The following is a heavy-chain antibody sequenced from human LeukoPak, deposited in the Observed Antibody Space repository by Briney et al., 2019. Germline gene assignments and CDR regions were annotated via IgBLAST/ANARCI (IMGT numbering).Heavy chain of an antibody. CDR2: IYHTGST. J-gene: IGHJ5*02. CDR3: ARGYCSSTSCYSEIGGGVNRFDP. V-gene: IGHV4-4*02. CDR1: SGSISSNNW. Sequence: GTLSLTCAVSSGSISSNNWWSWVRQPPGKGLEWIGDIYHTGSTNDNPSLKSRVTISVDKSKNQFSLKLISVTAADTAVYYCARGYCSSTSCYSEIGGGVNRFDPWGQGTLVTVSS. D-gene: IGHD2-2*01.